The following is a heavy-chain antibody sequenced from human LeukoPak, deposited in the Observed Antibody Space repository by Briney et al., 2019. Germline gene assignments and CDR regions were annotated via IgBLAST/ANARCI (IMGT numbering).Heavy chain of an antibody. J-gene: IGHJ4*02. CDR3: ARQRGYSYGWYFDY. Sequence: SETLSLTCTVSGGSISSYYWSWIRQPPGKGLEWIWYIYYSGSTNYNPSLKSRVTISVDTSKNQFSLKLSSVTAADTAVYYCARQRGYSYGWYFDYWGQGTLVTVSS. D-gene: IGHD5-18*01. V-gene: IGHV4-59*08. CDR1: GGSISSYY. CDR2: IYYSGST.